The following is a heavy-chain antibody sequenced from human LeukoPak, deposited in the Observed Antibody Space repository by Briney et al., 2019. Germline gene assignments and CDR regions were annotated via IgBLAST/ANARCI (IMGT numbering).Heavy chain of an antibody. CDR3: ARQTGSGLFILP. Sequence: SETLSLTCTVSGGSISSYYWSWIRQPPGKGLEWIGYIYHSGSTKYNPSLKSRVTISVDTSKNQFSLRLTSVAAADTAVYYCARQTGSGLFILPGGQGTLVTVSS. V-gene: IGHV4-59*08. CDR1: GGSISSYY. CDR2: IYHSGST. J-gene: IGHJ4*02. D-gene: IGHD3/OR15-3a*01.